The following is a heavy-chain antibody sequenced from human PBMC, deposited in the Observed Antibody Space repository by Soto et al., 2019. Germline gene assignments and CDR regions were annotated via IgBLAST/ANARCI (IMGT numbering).Heavy chain of an antibody. Sequence: SETLSLTCTVPGGSISSGDYYWSWIRQPPGKGLEWIGYIYYSGSTYYNPSLKSRVTISVDTSKNQFSLKLSSVTAADTAVYYCARDYGRGEYSSSSDPYYYYGMDVWGQGTTVTVSS. CDR1: GGSISSGDYY. V-gene: IGHV4-30-4*01. D-gene: IGHD6-6*01. CDR3: ARDYGRGEYSSSSDPYYYYGMDV. J-gene: IGHJ6*02. CDR2: IYYSGST.